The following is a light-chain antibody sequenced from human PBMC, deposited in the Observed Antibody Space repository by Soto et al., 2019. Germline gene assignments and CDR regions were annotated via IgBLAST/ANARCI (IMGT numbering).Light chain of an antibody. Sequence: DIQMTQSPSSLSASVGDRVTITCRASQSIRSYLNWYQQKPGKAPKLLIYAAFSLQSGVPSRFSGSGSGTDFTLTISSLQREDFATYYCQQSYSTPRTFGHGTKLEIK. CDR1: QSIRSY. CDR3: QQSYSTPRT. V-gene: IGKV1-39*01. CDR2: AAF. J-gene: IGKJ1*01.